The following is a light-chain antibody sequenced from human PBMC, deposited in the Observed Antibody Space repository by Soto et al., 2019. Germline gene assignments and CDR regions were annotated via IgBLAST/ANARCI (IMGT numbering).Light chain of an antibody. CDR3: HHYGYGADT. Sequence: ELILTQSPGTPSLSPGERATLSCRASESVRNNSLAWYQQHPGQAPRLLIFGASSRATGIPDRFTGTGSGSDFSLTISRLQPDDSAVYFCHHYGYGADTFGQGTKLEIK. V-gene: IGKV3-20*01. CDR1: ESVRNNS. CDR2: GAS. J-gene: IGKJ2*01.